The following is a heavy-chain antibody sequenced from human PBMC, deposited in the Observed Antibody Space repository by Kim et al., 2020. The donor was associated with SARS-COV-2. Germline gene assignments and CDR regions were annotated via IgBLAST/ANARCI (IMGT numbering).Heavy chain of an antibody. CDR1: GGSISSSSYY. V-gene: IGHV4-39*07. D-gene: IGHD6-6*01. CDR3: ARAGWQLAGNWFDP. Sequence: SETLSLTCTVSGGSISSSSYYWGWIRQPPGKGLEWIGSIYYSGSTYYNPSLKSRVTISVDTSKNQFSLKLSSVTAADTAVYYCARAGWQLAGNWFDPWGQGTLVTVSS. CDR2: IYYSGST. J-gene: IGHJ5*02.